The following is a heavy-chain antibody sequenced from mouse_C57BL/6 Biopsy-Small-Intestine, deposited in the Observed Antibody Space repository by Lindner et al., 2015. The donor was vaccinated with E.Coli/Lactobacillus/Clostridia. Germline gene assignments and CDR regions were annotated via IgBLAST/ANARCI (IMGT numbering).Heavy chain of an antibody. CDR3: AGSFSRYCSGGNCPLDY. CDR2: ISAYNGNT. V-gene: IGHV1S20*02. J-gene: IGHJ4*01. Sequence: SVKVSCKASGYTFTSYGFCWVRQAPGQGLEWLGWISAYNGNTNYAQKVQGRVTMTTDTSTSTAYMELRSLRSDDTAVYFCAGSFSRYCSGGNCPLDYWGQGTLVTVSS. D-gene: IGHD1-1*02. CDR1: GYTFTSYG.